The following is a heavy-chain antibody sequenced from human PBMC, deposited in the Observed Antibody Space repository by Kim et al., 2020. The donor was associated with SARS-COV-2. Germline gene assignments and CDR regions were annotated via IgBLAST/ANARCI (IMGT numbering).Heavy chain of an antibody. CDR3: ARGAPYCSSTSCYGSPPDS. CDR2: IYPSDSYT. CDR1: GYSFTSYW. J-gene: IGHJ4*02. D-gene: IGHD2-2*01. Sequence: GESLKISCKGSGYSFTSYWISWVRQMPGKGLEWMGRIYPSDSYTNYSPSFQGHVTISADKSISTASLQLSSLKASDTAMYYCARGAPYCSSTSCYGSPPDSWGQGTLVTVSS. V-gene: IGHV5-10-1*01.